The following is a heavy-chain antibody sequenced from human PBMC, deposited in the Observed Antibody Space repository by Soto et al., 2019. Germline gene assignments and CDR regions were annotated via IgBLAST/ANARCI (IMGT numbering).Heavy chain of an antibody. J-gene: IGHJ4*02. CDR2: IIPIFGTA. D-gene: IGHD5-18*01. CDR3: ARLVYSYGFCFDY. V-gene: IGHV1-69*12. Sequence: QVQLVQSGAEVKKPGSSVKVSCKASGGTFSSYAISWVRQAPGQGLEWMGGIIPIFGTANYAQKFQGRVTSTADESPSTVYMELSTLGSEDTAVYYCARLVYSYGFCFDYWGQGTLVTVSS. CDR1: GGTFSSYA.